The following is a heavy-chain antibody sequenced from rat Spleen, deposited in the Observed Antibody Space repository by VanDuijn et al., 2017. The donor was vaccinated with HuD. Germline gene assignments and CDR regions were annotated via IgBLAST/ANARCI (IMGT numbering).Heavy chain of an antibody. CDR1: GFTFRDYY. Sequence: EVQLVLSDVILLHRARSPKLSSNTSGFTFRDYYMACVRQTLTKGLKWVATISYDGSRTYYRDSVKGRFTISRDNAKSTLYLQMDSLSSDDTATYYCTTSETWFAYWGQGTLVTVSS. CDR3: TTSETWFAY. V-gene: IGHV5-20*01. J-gene: IGHJ3*01. D-gene: IGHD1-11*01. CDR2: ISYDGSRT.